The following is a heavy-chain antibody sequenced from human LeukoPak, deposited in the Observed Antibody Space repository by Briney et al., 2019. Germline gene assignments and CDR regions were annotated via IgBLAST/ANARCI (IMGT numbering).Heavy chain of an antibody. CDR1: GYSFTSYW. CDR2: IYPGDSDT. V-gene: IGHV5-51*01. CDR3: ARSWGITVAGTKQRYFDY. D-gene: IGHD6-19*01. Sequence: GESLKISCKGSGYSFTSYWIGWVRQMPGKGLEWMGIIYPGDSDTRYSPSFQGQVTISVDKSISTAYLQWSSLKASDTAMYYCARSWGITVAGTKQRYFDYWGQGTLVTVSS. J-gene: IGHJ4*02.